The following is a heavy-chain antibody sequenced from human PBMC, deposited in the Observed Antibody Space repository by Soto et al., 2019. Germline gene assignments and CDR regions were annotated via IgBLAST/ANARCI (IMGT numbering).Heavy chain of an antibody. V-gene: IGHV3-30-3*01. CDR2: ISDDGSNK. J-gene: IGHJ4*02. CDR3: ARGWLQGTDY. Sequence: GGSLRLSCAASGFTFSRYALHWVRQAPGKGLEWVAVISDDGSNKYNADSVKGRFTISRDNSKNNLYLQMNSLRPEDTGVYYCARGWLQGTDYWGQGTLVTVSS. D-gene: IGHD5-12*01. CDR1: GFTFSRYA.